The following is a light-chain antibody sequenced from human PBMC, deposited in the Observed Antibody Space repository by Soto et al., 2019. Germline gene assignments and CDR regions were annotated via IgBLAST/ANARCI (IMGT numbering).Light chain of an antibody. Sequence: ERVMTQSPATLSVSPGERATLSCRASQSVSSNLAWYQQKPGQAPRLLISGASTRATGIPARFSGSGSGTEFTLPISSLQSEDFALYYCQQYNNWPLTFGGGTKVELK. CDR2: GAS. J-gene: IGKJ4*01. CDR3: QQYNNWPLT. V-gene: IGKV3-15*01. CDR1: QSVSSN.